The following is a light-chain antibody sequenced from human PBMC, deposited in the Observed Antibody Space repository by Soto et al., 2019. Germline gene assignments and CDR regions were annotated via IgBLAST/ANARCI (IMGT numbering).Light chain of an antibody. Sequence: QSVLTQPASVSGSPGQSITISCTGPSSDVGLYDYVSWYQQHPGKAPKLMIYEVSNRPSGVSNRFSGSKSGNTASLTISGLQAEDEADYYCSSYTSSSTYVFGTGTKVTVL. V-gene: IGLV2-14*01. CDR1: SSDVGLYDY. J-gene: IGLJ1*01. CDR3: SSYTSSSTYV. CDR2: EVS.